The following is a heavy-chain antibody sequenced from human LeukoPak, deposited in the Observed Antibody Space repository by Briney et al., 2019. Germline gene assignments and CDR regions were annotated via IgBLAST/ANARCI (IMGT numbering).Heavy chain of an antibody. V-gene: IGHV1-46*01. J-gene: IGHJ2*01. CDR1: GYTFTSYY. CDR2: INPSGGST. CDR3: ARDLSLGWYFDL. Sequence: ASVKVSCKASGYTFTSYYMHWVRQAPGQGLEWMGIINPSGGSTSYAQKFQGGVTMTRDTSTSTVYMELSSLRSEDTAVYYCARDLSLGWYFDLWGRGTLVTVSS.